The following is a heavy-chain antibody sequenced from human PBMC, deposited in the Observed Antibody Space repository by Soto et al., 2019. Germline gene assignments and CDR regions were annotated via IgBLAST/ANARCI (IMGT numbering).Heavy chain of an antibody. Sequence: QVRLVQSGAEVKKPGASVKVSCETSGYTFTNFGISWVRQAPGQGLEWMGWVTTFNGTTNNAQKFQGRITVTTDTSTSTVYMELRSLISDDPAIYYCVKDRYALFDPPDSDHWGQGTLITVSS. CDR3: VKDRYALFDPPDSDH. J-gene: IGHJ4*02. CDR1: GYTFTNFG. V-gene: IGHV1-18*01. D-gene: IGHD3-9*01. CDR2: VTTFNGTT.